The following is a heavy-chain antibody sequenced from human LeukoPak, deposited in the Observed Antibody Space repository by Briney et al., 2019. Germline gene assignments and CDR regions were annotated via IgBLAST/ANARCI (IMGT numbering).Heavy chain of an antibody. J-gene: IGHJ5*02. Sequence: GGSLRLSCAASGFTFSSYSMNWVRQAPGKGLEWVSSISSSSYIYYADSVKGRFTISRDNAKNSLYLQMNSLRAEDTAVYYCASSVGAAIISWFDPWGQGTLVTVSS. CDR2: ISSSSYI. CDR3: ASSVGAAIISWFDP. CDR1: GFTFSSYS. V-gene: IGHV3-21*01. D-gene: IGHD1-26*01.